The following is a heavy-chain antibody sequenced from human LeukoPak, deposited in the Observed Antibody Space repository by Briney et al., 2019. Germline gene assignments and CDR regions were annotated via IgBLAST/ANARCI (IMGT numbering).Heavy chain of an antibody. CDR3: ARGWAYDSSGYYQYYFDY. CDR1: GFSFSSYAM. V-gene: IGHV4-4*02. J-gene: IGHJ4*02. CDR2: IYHSGST. D-gene: IGHD3-22*01. Sequence: PGGSLRLSCTASGFSFSSYAMSWVRQPPGKGLEWIGEIYHSGSTNYNPSLKSRVTISVDKSKNQFSLKLSSVTAADTAVYYCARGWAYDSSGYYQYYFDYWGQGTLVTVSS.